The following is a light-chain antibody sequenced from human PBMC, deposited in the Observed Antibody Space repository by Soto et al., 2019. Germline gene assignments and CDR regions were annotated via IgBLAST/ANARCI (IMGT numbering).Light chain of an antibody. V-gene: IGKV1-12*01. CDR2: ATS. J-gene: IGKJ1*01. Sequence: IQMTQSPSSVSASVGDRVTISCRASQDLNNYLAWYQQKPGKAPKLLIYATSSLQRGVPSRFSGSGSGTDYTLTINSLQAEDFATYFCQQASSFPTFGQGTKVDI. CDR1: QDLNNY. CDR3: QQASSFPT.